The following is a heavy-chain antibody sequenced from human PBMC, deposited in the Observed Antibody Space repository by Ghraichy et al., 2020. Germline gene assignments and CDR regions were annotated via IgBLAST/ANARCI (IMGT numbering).Heavy chain of an antibody. CDR1: GFTVSSNY. CDR3: ARPIVPYYSDSNGEHSWPGHIDL. Sequence: GGSLRLSCAASGFTVSSNYMSRVRQAPGKGLEWVSVIYSGGRTYYADSVKGRFTISRDSSENTLFLQMNGLRADDTAVYYCARPIVPYYSDSNGEHSWPGHIDLWGRGTLVTVSS. D-gene: IGHD3-22*01. J-gene: IGHJ2*01. CDR2: IYSGGRT. V-gene: IGHV3-53*01.